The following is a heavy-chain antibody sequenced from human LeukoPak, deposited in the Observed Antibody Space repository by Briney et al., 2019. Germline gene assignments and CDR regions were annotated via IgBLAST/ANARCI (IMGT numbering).Heavy chain of an antibody. CDR1: GASISNY. Sequence: SETLSLTCTVSGASISNYWTWIRQPAGEGLEWIGRVSTTGLTTYSPSLRSRVTISVDTSKNQFSLKVRSATAADTAVYYCARDYEGDSFFDYWGQGILVTVSS. V-gene: IGHV4-4*07. CDR3: ARDYEGDSFFDY. J-gene: IGHJ4*02. D-gene: IGHD4-23*01. CDR2: VSTTGLT.